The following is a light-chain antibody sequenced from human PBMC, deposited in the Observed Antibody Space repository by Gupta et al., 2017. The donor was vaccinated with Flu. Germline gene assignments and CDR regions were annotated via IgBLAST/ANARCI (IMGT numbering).Light chain of an antibody. CDR2: EVS. J-gene: IGLJ3*02. CDR1: ASDIGSANL. CDR3: SSYAGNRNTFWV. Sequence: QSALTQPASVSASPGPSITISCIGSASDIGSANLVSWYQHFPGKAPNLILYEVSKRPSGVSSRFSGSKSGNRASLTISGLQPEDEATYHCSSYAGNRNTFWVFGGGTKVTVL. V-gene: IGLV2-23*02.